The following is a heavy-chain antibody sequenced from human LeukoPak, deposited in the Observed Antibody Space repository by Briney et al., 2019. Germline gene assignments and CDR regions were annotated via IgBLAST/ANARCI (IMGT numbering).Heavy chain of an antibody. CDR2: IKKDVDEK. CDR3: ARGPPYGSRSDYFDY. Sequence: TGGSLRLSCAASGFTFSSHWMTWIRQAPGKGLEWVASIKKDVDEKYYVDSVKGRFTISRDNAKNSLYLHMNSLRVEDTAVYYYARGPPYGSRSDYFDYWGQGTLVTVSS. V-gene: IGHV3-7*01. D-gene: IGHD3-10*01. CDR1: GFTFSSHW. J-gene: IGHJ4*02.